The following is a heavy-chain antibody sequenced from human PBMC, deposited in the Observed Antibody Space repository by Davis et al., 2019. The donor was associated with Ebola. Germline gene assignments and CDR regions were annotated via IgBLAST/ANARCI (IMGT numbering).Heavy chain of an antibody. J-gene: IGHJ5*02. CDR2: VSAYNDNT. CDR3: ARDWSGTSCYFKWFDP. D-gene: IGHD2-15*01. V-gene: IGHV1-18*01. Sequence: ASVTVSCKASGYTFTSYGISWVRQAPGQGLEWMGWVSAYNDNTNYAQKLQGRVTMTTDTSTSTAYMELRSLRSDDTAVYYCARDWSGTSCYFKWFDPWGQGTLVTVSS. CDR1: GYTFTSYG.